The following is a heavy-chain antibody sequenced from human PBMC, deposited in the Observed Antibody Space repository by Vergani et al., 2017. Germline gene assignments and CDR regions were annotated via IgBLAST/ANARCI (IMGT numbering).Heavy chain of an antibody. Sequence: QVQLQQWGAGLLKPSETLSLTCAVYGGSFSGYYWSWIRQPPGKGLEWIGEINHSGSTNYNPSLKSRVTISVDTSKNQFSLMLSSVTAADTAVYYCARRADIVVVPEPAPHYGMDVWGKGTTVTVSS. CDR2: INHSGST. V-gene: IGHV4-34*01. CDR3: ARRADIVVVPEPAPHYGMDV. J-gene: IGHJ6*04. D-gene: IGHD2-2*01. CDR1: GGSFSGYY.